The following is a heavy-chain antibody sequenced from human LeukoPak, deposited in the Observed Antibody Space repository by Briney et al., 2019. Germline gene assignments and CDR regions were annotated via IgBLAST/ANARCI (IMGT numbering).Heavy chain of an antibody. J-gene: IGHJ5*02. D-gene: IGHD4-17*01. CDR2: INPNSGGT. Sequence: GASVKVSCKASGYTFTGYYMHWVRQTPGQGLEWMRWINPNSGGTNYAQKFQGRVTMTRDTSISTAYMELSRLRSDDTAVYYCARDYYGDYGWFDPWGQGTLVTVSS. V-gene: IGHV1-2*02. CDR1: GYTFTGYY. CDR3: ARDYYGDYGWFDP.